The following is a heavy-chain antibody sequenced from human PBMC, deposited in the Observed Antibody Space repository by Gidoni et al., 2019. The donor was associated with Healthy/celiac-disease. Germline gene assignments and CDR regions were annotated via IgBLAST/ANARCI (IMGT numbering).Heavy chain of an antibody. V-gene: IGHV5-51*01. CDR1: GYRVTSYW. J-gene: IGHJ4*02. D-gene: IGHD1-1*01. CDR3: ARHPWNDGVDFDY. CDR2: IHPSDSDT. Sequence: EVQLVQCCAVWEKPGASRKISCKGSGYRVTSYWIGWVRQMHGKGLEWMGIIHPSDSDTRYSPSFQGQVTISADKSISTAYLQWSSLKASDTAMYYCARHPWNDGVDFDYWGQGTLVTVSS.